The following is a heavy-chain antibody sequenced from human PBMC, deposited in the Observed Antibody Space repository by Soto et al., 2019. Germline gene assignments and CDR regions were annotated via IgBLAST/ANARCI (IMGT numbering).Heavy chain of an antibody. J-gene: IGHJ2*01. CDR3: ARERGGFTNWYFDL. CDR2: IWYDGSNK. V-gene: IGHV3-33*01. Sequence: QVQLVESGGGVVQPGRSLRLSCAASGFTFSSYGMHWVRQAPGKGLEWVAVIWYDGSNKYYADSVKGRFTISRDNSKNTLYLQMSSLRAEDTAVYYCARERGGFTNWYFDLWGRGTLVTVSS. D-gene: IGHD1-1*01. CDR1: GFTFSSYG.